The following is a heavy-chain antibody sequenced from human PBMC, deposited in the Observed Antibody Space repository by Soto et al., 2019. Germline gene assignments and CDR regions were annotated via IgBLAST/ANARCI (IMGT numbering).Heavy chain of an antibody. V-gene: IGHV4-59*01. CDR1: GGSISNYY. J-gene: IGHJ4*02. CDR3: ERKSSTSDY. D-gene: IGHD2-2*01. Sequence: SETLSLTCTVSGGSISNYYWSWIRQPPGKGLEWIGYIFHSGNTNYNPSLKSRVTISVDTSKNRFSLKLSSVTAADTAVYYCERKSSTSDYWGQGTLVTVSS. CDR2: IFHSGNT.